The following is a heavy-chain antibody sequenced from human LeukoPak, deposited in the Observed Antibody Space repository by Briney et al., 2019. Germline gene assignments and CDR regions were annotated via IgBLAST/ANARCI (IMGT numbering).Heavy chain of an antibody. CDR1: GFTFSSYG. Sequence: GGSPRLSCAASGFTFSSYGMHWVRQAPGKGMDWVAFIRYDGSNKYYADSVTGRFTISRDNSKNTLYLQMNSLRAEDTAVYYCATFPTIFGVVLSADWFDPWGQGTLVTVSS. D-gene: IGHD3-3*01. CDR3: ATFPTIFGVVLSADWFDP. CDR2: IRYDGSNK. J-gene: IGHJ5*02. V-gene: IGHV3-30*02.